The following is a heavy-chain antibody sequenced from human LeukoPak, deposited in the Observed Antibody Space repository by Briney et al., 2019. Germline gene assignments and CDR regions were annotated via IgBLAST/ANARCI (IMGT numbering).Heavy chain of an antibody. CDR3: AKDLSGAARLSYFDY. CDR2: IRYDGSNK. Sequence: PGGSLRLSCAASGFTFSSYGMHWVRQAPGKGLEWVAFIRYDGSNKYYADSVKGRFTISRDNSKNTLYLQMNSLRAEDTAVYYCAKDLSGAARLSYFDYWGQGTLVTVSS. V-gene: IGHV3-30*02. D-gene: IGHD6-6*01. CDR1: GFTFSSYG. J-gene: IGHJ4*02.